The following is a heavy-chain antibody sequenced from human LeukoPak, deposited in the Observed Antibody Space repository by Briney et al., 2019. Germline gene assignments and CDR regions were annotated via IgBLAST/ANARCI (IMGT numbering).Heavy chain of an antibody. CDR3: ARIGDAYYDILTGPPDAFDI. V-gene: IGHV4-34*01. Sequence: SETLSLTCAVYGGSFSGYYWSWIRQPPGKGLEWIGEINHSGSTNYNPSLKSRVTISVDTSKNQFSLKLSSVTAADTAVYYCARIGDAYYDILTGPPDAFDIWGQGTMVTVSS. CDR2: INHSGST. D-gene: IGHD3-9*01. J-gene: IGHJ3*02. CDR1: GGSFSGYY.